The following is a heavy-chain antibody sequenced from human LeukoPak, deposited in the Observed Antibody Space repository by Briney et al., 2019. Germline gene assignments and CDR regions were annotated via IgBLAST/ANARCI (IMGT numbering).Heavy chain of an antibody. V-gene: IGHV1-69*13. CDR1: GGTFSSYA. CDR3: ARAYVDTAMDLDY. D-gene: IGHD5-18*01. CDR2: IIPIFGTA. Sequence: ASVKVSCKASGGTFSSYAISWVRQAPGQGLEWMGGIIPIFGTANYAQKFQGRVTITADESTSTAYMELSSLRSEDTAVYYCARAYVDTAMDLDYWGQGTLVTVSS. J-gene: IGHJ4*02.